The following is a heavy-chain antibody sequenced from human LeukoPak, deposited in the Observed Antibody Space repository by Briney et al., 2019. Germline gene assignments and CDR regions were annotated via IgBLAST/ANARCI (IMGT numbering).Heavy chain of an antibody. Sequence: PSETLSLTCAVYGGSFSGYYWSWIRQPPGKGLEWIGYIYYSGSTNYNPSLKSRVTISVDTSKNQFSLKLSSVTAADTAVYYCARGITGPNWFDPWGQGTLVTVSS. CDR1: GGSFSGYY. CDR2: IYYSGST. CDR3: ARGITGPNWFDP. J-gene: IGHJ5*02. V-gene: IGHV4-59*01. D-gene: IGHD1-14*01.